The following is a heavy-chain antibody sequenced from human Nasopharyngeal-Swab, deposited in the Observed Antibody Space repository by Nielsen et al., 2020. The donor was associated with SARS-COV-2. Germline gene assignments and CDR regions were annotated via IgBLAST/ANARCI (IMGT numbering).Heavy chain of an antibody. CDR1: GGSFSGYY. CDR3: ARGEEGLRITMVRGVIFDY. V-gene: IGHV4-34*01. D-gene: IGHD3-10*01. Sequence: GSLRLSCAVYGGSFSGYYWSWIRQPPGKGLEWIGEINHSGSTNYNPSLKSRVTISVDTSKNQFSLKLSSVTAADTAVYYCARGEEGLRITMVRGVIFDYWGQGTLVTVSS. CDR2: INHSGST. J-gene: IGHJ4*02.